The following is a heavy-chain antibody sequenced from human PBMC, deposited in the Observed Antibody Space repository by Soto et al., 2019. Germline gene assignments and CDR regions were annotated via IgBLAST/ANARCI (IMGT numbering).Heavy chain of an antibody. J-gene: IGHJ6*02. D-gene: IGHD2-21*02. CDR1: GFIFSNHA. V-gene: IGHV3-23*01. CDR3: AKRMTARMYYGMDV. CDR2: ITGPGDSP. Sequence: PGGSLRLSCAASGFIFSNHAMNWVRQAPGKGLEWVAAITGPGDSPYYADSVKGRFTISRDNSKNTLHLQMNSLRAEDTATYYCAKRMTARMYYGMDVWGQGATVTVSS.